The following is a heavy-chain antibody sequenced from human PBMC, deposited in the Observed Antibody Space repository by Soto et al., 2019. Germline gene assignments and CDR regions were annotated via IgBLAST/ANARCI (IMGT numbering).Heavy chain of an antibody. CDR2: IAYDGSYE. CDR3: AKVGGYSNSYYDY. CDR1: GFTFSSYG. D-gene: IGHD6-13*01. V-gene: IGHV3-30*18. Sequence: PGGSLRLSCAASGFTFSSYGMHWVRQAPGKGLEWVAVIAYDGSYEYYAESVKGRFTISRDSSRNTMSLQMNSLRAEDTAVYFCAKVGGYSNSYYDYWGQGTQVTVSS. J-gene: IGHJ4*02.